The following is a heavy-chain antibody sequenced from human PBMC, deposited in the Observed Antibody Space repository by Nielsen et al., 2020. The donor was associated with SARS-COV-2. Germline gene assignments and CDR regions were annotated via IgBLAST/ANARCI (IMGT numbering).Heavy chain of an antibody. CDR1: GSNIASYW. J-gene: IGHJ4*02. D-gene: IGHD3-16*01. Sequence: ESLNISYHGAGSNIASYWSAWVHQTPGTRPGWVGILHTSDSSTRYNQSFSGQVTISGDKSIRTAYLQWNSLNASDTAIYYCARRAMIPFGIATNYFDLWGQGTLVSVSS. CDR3: ARRAMIPFGIATNYFDL. CDR2: LHTSDSST. V-gene: IGHV5-51*07.